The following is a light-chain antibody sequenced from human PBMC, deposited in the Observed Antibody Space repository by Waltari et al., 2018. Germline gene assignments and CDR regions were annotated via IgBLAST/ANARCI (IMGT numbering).Light chain of an antibody. J-gene: IGLJ1*01. CDR3: CSYASSSSTPFV. CDR2: DVS. CDR1: SSDVGRYNY. Sequence: QSALTQPASVSGSPGQSITISCTGTSSDVGRYNYFSCYQQHPGKALKLMIYDVSDRPSGISDRFSGAKSANTASLTISGLQAEDEADYFCCSYASSSSTPFVFGSGTKVTVL. V-gene: IGLV2-14*03.